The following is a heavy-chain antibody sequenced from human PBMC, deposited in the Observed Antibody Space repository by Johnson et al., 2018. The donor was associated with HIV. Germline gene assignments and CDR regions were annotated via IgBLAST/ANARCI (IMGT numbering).Heavy chain of an antibody. CDR1: GFTFSSYA. J-gene: IGHJ3*01. Sequence: VQLVESGGGLVQPGGSLRLSCAASGFTFSSYAMSWVRQAPGKGLEWVSGISGSGGGTYYADSVKGRFTISRDNSKNTLYVQMNNLRAEDTALDYCARDTPAWGLLPPIGAFDVWGQGTMVTVSS. CDR2: ISGSGGGT. CDR3: ARDTPAWGLLPPIGAFDV. D-gene: IGHD7-27*01. V-gene: IGHV3-23*04.